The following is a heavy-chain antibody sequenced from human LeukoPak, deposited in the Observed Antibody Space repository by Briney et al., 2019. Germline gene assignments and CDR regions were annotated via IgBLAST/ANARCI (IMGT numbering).Heavy chain of an antibody. CDR2: ITGSGGGT. D-gene: IGHD3-3*01. CDR3: AKDKGDFWSGHHY. J-gene: IGHJ4*02. Sequence: GGSLRLSCAASGFTFSNYAMSWVRQAPGKGLEWVSSITGSGGGTYYADSVKGRFTISRDNSKNTLYLQMNSLRAEDTAVYYCAKDKGDFWSGHHYWGQGTLVTVSS. V-gene: IGHV3-23*01. CDR1: GFTFSNYA.